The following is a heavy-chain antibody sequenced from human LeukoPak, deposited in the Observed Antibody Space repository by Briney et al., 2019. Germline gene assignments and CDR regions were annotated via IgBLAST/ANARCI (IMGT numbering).Heavy chain of an antibody. CDR2: ISSSSSYI. CDR3: ASLTYSGSDGAFDY. V-gene: IGHV3-21*01. D-gene: IGHD1-26*01. J-gene: IGHJ4*02. CDR1: EFTFSSYS. Sequence: GGSLRLSCAASEFTFSSYSMNWVRQAPGKGLEWVSSISSSSSYIYYADSVKGRFTISRDNAKNSLYLQMNSLRAEDTAVYYCASLTYSGSDGAFDYWGQGTLVTVSS.